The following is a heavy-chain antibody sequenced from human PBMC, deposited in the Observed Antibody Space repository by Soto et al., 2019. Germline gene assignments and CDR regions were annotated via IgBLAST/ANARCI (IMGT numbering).Heavy chain of an antibody. D-gene: IGHD5-12*01. CDR2: IWYDGSNK. Sequence: VQLVESGGGLVQPGGSLRLSCAASGFTFSSYGMHWVRQAPGKGLEWVAVIWYDGSNKYYADSVKGRFTISRDNSKNTLYLQMNSLRAEDTAVYYCARGGYGDYFDYWGQGTLVTVSS. CDR3: ARGGYGDYFDY. V-gene: IGHV3-33*08. CDR1: GFTFSSYG. J-gene: IGHJ4*02.